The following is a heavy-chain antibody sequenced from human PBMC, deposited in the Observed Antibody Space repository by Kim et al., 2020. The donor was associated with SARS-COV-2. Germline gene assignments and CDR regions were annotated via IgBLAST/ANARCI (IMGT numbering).Heavy chain of an antibody. Sequence: YARKFQGRVTMTEETSTDTAYMELSSLRPEDTAVYYCATGAVSGGGDFDYWGQGTLVTVSS. V-gene: IGHV1-24*01. J-gene: IGHJ4*02. CDR3: ATGAVSGGGDFDY. D-gene: IGHD3-16*01.